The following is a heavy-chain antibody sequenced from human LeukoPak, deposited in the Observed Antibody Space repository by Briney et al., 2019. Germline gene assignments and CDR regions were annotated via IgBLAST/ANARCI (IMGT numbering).Heavy chain of an antibody. CDR3: ARGGSGSYFSWLDP. Sequence: ASVKVSXKASGYTFTDYYIHWVRQAPGQGLECMGWINPNSGGTNYAQKFHGRVTMTRDTSISTAYMELSRLRSDDTAVYYCARGGSGSYFSWLDPWGQGTLVTVSS. J-gene: IGHJ5*02. D-gene: IGHD3-10*01. V-gene: IGHV1-2*02. CDR1: GYTFTDYY. CDR2: INPNSGGT.